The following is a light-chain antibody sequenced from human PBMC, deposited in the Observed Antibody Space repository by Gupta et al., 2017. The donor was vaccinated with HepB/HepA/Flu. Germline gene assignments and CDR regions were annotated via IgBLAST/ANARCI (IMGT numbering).Light chain of an antibody. CDR2: GAS. CDR1: QSVTSW. Sequence: DMQMTQSPSPRSASVGDRVTIPCRASQSVTSWFAWYQQKPGQAPRLLIYGASTLQSGVPSRFSGSSSGTDLTLTINRLQPEDFATYYCQQADGFPPIFTFGPGTIVDV. CDR3: QQADGFPPIFT. J-gene: IGKJ3*01. V-gene: IGKV1-12*01.